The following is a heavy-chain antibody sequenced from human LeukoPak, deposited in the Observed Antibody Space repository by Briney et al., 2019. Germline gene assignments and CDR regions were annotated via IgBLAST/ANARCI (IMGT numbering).Heavy chain of an antibody. CDR3: ARDGITMVRGAAFDS. J-gene: IGHJ4*02. CDR2: IYYSGST. CDR1: GGSISSYY. D-gene: IGHD3-10*01. Sequence: SETLSLTCTVSGGSISSYYWSWIRQPPGKGLEWIGYIYYSGSTNYNPSLKSRVTISVDTSKNQFSLKLSSVTAADTAVYYCARDGITMVRGAAFDSWGQGTLVTVSS. V-gene: IGHV4-59*01.